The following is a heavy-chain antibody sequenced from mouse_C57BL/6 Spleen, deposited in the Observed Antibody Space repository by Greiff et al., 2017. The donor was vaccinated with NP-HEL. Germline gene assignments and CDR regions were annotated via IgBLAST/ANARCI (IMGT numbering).Heavy chain of an antibody. CDR1: GYAFSSSW. J-gene: IGHJ3*01. CDR2: IYPGDGDT. CDR3: AKDSSGYEFAY. Sequence: VQLQQSGPELVRPGASVKISCKASGYAFSSSWMHWVKQRPGKGLEWIGRIYPGDGDTNYNGKFKGKATLTADKSSSTAYMQLSSLTSEDSAVYFCAKDSSGYEFAYWGQGTLVTVSA. D-gene: IGHD3-2*02. V-gene: IGHV1-82*01.